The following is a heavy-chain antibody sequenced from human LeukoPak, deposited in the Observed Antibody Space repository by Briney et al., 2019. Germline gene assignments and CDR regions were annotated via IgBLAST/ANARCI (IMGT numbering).Heavy chain of an antibody. D-gene: IGHD5-12*01. CDR2: IYYSGST. CDR1: GDSISTSNSY. Sequence: PSETLSLTCTVSGDSISTSNSYWGWIRQPPGKGLEWIGSIYYSGSTYYNPSLKSRVTISVDTSKNQFSLKLSSVTAADTAVYYCARHNLLYSGYGYFDYWGQGTLVTVSS. J-gene: IGHJ4*02. V-gene: IGHV4-39*01. CDR3: ARHNLLYSGYGYFDY.